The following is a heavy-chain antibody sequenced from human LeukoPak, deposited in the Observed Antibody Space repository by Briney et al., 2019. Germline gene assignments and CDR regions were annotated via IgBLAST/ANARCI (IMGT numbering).Heavy chain of an antibody. D-gene: IGHD5-18*01. Sequence: PSETLSLTCTVSDGSISSSSYYWGWIRQPPGKGLEWIGSIYYSGSTYYNPSLKSRVTISVDTSKNQFSLKLSSVTAADTAVYYCARDSSGYSYGAHFDYWGQGTLVTVSS. CDR1: DGSISSSSYY. V-gene: IGHV4-39*07. CDR3: ARDSSGYSYGAHFDY. J-gene: IGHJ4*02. CDR2: IYYSGST.